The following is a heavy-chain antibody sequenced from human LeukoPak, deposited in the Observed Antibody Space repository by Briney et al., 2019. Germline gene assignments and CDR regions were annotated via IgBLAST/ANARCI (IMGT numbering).Heavy chain of an antibody. CDR1: GFTFTSYS. Sequence: GGSLRLSCAASGFTFTSYSMNWVRQAPGRGLEWVSSISSSSTYIYYADSVKGRFTISRDNAKNSLYLQMNGLRDEDTAVYYCARDQSDYYGSGSYSEGSYWGQGTLVTVSS. D-gene: IGHD3-10*01. CDR3: ARDQSDYYGSGSYSEGSY. CDR2: ISSSSTYI. J-gene: IGHJ4*02. V-gene: IGHV3-21*01.